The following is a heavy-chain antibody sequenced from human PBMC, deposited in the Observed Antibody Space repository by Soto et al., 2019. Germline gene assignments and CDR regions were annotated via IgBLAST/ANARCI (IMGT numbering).Heavy chain of an antibody. CDR3: VGGLAARLVGY. CDR2: IYHSGST. Sequence: QLQLQESGSGLVKPSQTLSLTCAVSGGSISSGGYSWSWIRQPPGKGLEWIGYIYHSGSTYYNPYLKSRVTILVGSSSYQFSMRLISVTVSATAVHYCVGGLAARLVGYWGQGTLVTVSS. J-gene: IGHJ4*02. V-gene: IGHV4-30-2*01. D-gene: IGHD2-15*01. CDR1: GGSISSGGYS.